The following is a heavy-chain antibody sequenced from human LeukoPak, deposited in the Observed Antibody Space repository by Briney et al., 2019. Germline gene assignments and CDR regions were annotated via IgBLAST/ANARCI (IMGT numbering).Heavy chain of an antibody. D-gene: IGHD2-2*01. CDR1: GFTFSSYS. CDR2: ISSDSNYI. J-gene: IGHJ3*02. CDR3: ASRYCTSTNCYAFAI. V-gene: IGHV3-21*01. Sequence: GGSLRLSCAASGFTFSSYSMNWVRQAPGKGLEWVSSISSDSNYIFYADSVQGRFTISRDNAENSLFLQMNSLRAEDTAVYYCASRYCTSTNCYAFAIWGQGTMVTVSS.